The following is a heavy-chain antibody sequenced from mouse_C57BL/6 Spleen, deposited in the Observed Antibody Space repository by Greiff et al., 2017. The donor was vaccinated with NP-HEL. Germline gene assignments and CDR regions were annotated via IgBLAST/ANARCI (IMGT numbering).Heavy chain of an antibody. CDR2: ILPGSGST. J-gene: IGHJ1*03. CDR1: GYTFTGYW. CDR3: ARRFRYYGSSGWYFDV. Sequence: QVQLQQSGAELMKPGASVKLSCKATGYTFTGYWIEWVKQRPGHGLEWIGEILPGSGSTNYNEKFKGKATFTADTSSNTAYMQLSSLTTEDSAIYYCARRFRYYGSSGWYFDVWGTGTTVTVSS. V-gene: IGHV1-9*01. D-gene: IGHD1-1*01.